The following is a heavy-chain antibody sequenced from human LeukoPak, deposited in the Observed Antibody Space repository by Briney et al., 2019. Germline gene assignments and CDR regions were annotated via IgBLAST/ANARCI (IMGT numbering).Heavy chain of an antibody. J-gene: IGHJ6*03. CDR1: GYTFTSYG. D-gene: IGHD3-9*01. CDR2: ISAYNDNT. V-gene: IGHV1-18*01. CDR3: ARDREYYDILTGYYKQGTHYMDV. Sequence: ASVKVSCKASGYTFTSYGISWVRQAPGQGLEWMGWISAYNDNTNYAQKLQGRVTMITDTSTSTAYMELRSLRSDDTAVYYCARDREYYDILTGYYKQGTHYMDVWGKGTTVTVSS.